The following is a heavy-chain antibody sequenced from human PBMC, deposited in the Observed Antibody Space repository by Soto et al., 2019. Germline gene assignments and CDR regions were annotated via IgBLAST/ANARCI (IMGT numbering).Heavy chain of an antibody. D-gene: IGHD3-22*01. J-gene: IGHJ6*02. CDR2: IYYSGST. CDR3: ARRLYYDSSGVEVGGMDV. CDR1: GGSISSSSYY. Sequence: PSETLSLTCTVSGGSISSSSYYWGWIRQPPGKGLEWIGSIYYSGSTYYNPSLKSRVTISVDTSKNQFSLKLSSVTAADTAVYYCARRLYYDSSGVEVGGMDVWGQGTSVTVSS. V-gene: IGHV4-39*01.